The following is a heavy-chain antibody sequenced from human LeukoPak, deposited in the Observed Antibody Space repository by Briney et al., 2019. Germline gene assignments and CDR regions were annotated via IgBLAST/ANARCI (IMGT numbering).Heavy chain of an antibody. Sequence: GGSLRLSCAASGFTFSSYSMNWVRQAPGKGLEWVSSISSSSSYMYYADSVKGRFTISRDNAKNSLYTQVNSLRAEDTAVYYCAKAITMIVVVNFDSWGQGTLVTVSS. CDR1: GFTFSSYS. J-gene: IGHJ4*02. D-gene: IGHD3-22*01. V-gene: IGHV3-21*01. CDR2: ISSSSSYM. CDR3: AKAITMIVVVNFDS.